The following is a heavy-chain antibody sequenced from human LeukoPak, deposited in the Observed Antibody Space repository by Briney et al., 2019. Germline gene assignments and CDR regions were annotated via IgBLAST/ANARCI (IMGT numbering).Heavy chain of an antibody. CDR2: ISAYNGNT. Sequence: GASVKVSCKASGYTFTSYGISWVRQAPGQGLEWMGWISAYNGNTNYAQKLQGRATMTTDTSTSTAYMELRSLRSDDTAVYYCARDSLEGLRYFDWFDYWGQGTLVTVSS. J-gene: IGHJ4*02. D-gene: IGHD3-9*01. CDR3: ARDSLEGLRYFDWFDY. V-gene: IGHV1-18*01. CDR1: GYTFTSYG.